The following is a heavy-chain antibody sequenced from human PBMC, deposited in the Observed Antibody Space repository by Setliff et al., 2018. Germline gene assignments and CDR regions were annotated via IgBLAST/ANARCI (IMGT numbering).Heavy chain of an antibody. Sequence: GASVKVSCKASGYIFTGYYMHWVRQAPGQGPEWMGWIQPDRGVTKYEPRFQDRVIMTRDTSITTTYMEVTRLRSDDTAIYYCAREGVGPLDDGWDFWGQGTKVTVSS. D-gene: IGHD1-26*01. V-gene: IGHV1-2*02. CDR2: IQPDRGVT. CDR3: AREGVGPLDDGWDF. J-gene: IGHJ3*01. CDR1: GYIFTGYY.